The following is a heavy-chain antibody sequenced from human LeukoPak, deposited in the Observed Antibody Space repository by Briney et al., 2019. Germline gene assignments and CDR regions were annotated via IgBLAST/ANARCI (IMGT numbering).Heavy chain of an antibody. Sequence: GGSLRLSCAASGFTLSSYSMNWVRQAPGKGLEWVSSISSSSSYIYYADSVKGRFTISRDNAKNSLYLQMNSLRAEDTAVYYCARDRHDYGDYYYGMDVWGQGTTVTVSS. D-gene: IGHD4-17*01. CDR2: ISSSSSYI. CDR3: ARDRHDYGDYYYGMDV. CDR1: GFTLSSYS. V-gene: IGHV3-21*01. J-gene: IGHJ6*02.